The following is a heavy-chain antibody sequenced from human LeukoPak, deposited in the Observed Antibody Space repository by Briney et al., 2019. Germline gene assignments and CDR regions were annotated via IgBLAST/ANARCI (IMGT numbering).Heavy chain of an antibody. CDR2: IYYSGST. J-gene: IGHJ5*02. CDR3: ARDRVGATRRWFDP. CDR1: GDSITRGSYY. V-gene: IGHV4-39*07. D-gene: IGHD1-26*01. Sequence: PSETLSLTCTVSGDSITRGSYYWGWIRQPPGKGLEWIGSIYYSGSTYYNPSLKSRVTISVDTSKNQFSLKLSSVTAADTAVYYCARDRVGATRRWFDPWGQGTLVTVSS.